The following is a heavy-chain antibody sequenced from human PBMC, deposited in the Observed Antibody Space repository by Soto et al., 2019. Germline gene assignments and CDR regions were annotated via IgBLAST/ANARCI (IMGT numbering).Heavy chain of an antibody. Sequence: PGGSQRLSWAASGFTFSDYYMSWILQAAGKGLDWVSYISSSGSTIYYADSVKGRFTISRDNAKNSLYLQMNSLRADDTAVYYCASDRYSYGYFDYWGQGTLVTVSS. J-gene: IGHJ4*01. CDR1: GFTFSDYY. CDR3: ASDRYSYGYFDY. D-gene: IGHD5-18*01. V-gene: IGHV3-11*01. CDR2: ISSSGSTI.